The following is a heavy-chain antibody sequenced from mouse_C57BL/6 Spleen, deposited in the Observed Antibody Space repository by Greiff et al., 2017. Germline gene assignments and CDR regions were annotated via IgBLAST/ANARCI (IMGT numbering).Heavy chain of an antibody. CDR3: ARWGLLHYAMDY. CDR2: IYPGDGDT. CDR1: GYAFSSSW. J-gene: IGHJ4*01. V-gene: IGHV1-82*01. Sequence: LEESGPELVKPGASVKISCKASGYAFSSSWMNWVKQRPGKGLEWIGRIYPGDGDTKYNGKFKGKATLTADKSSSTAYMQLSHLTSEDSAVYFCARWGLLHYAMDYWGQGTSVTVSS. D-gene: IGHD2-10*01.